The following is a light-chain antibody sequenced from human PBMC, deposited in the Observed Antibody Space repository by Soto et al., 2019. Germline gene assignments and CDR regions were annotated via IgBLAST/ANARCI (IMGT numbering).Light chain of an antibody. V-gene: IGKV3-15*01. CDR3: QHQNSYSEA. Sequence: TKTPATLSVSPGERATLSCRGSQSGSSNLAWYLQKPGQAPRLLIYGASTRSTGIPARFSGSGSGTEFTLTISSLQPDDFATYYCQHQNSYSEAFGQGTKVDI. CDR2: GAS. J-gene: IGKJ1*01. CDR1: QSGSSN.